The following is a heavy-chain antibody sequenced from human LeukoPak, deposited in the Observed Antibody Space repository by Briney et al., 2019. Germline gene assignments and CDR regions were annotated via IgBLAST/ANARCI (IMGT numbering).Heavy chain of an antibody. V-gene: IGHV3-7*01. J-gene: IGHJ4*02. CDR1: GFTFSTYW. CDR3: ARIGYSSGWYAFYFDC. Sequence: PGGSLRLSCAASGFTFSTYWMSWVRQAPGKGLERVANIKQDGSEKYFVDSVKGRFTISRDNAKNSLYLQMNSLRAEDTAVYYCARIGYSSGWYAFYFDCWGQGTLVTVSS. CDR2: IKQDGSEK. D-gene: IGHD6-19*01.